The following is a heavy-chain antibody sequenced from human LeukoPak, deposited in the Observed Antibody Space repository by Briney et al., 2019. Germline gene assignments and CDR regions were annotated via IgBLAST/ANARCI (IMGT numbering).Heavy chain of an antibody. CDR2: IIPIFGTA. J-gene: IGHJ5*02. CDR1: GGTFSNFV. D-gene: IGHD3-10*01. Sequence: SVKVSCKASGGTFSNFVISWVRQAPGQGLEWMGRIIPIFGTANYAQKFQGKVTITADKSTNTAYMELRSLRSDDTAVYYCARDVWFGEFSWFDPWGQGTLVTVSS. V-gene: IGHV1-69*06. CDR3: ARDVWFGEFSWFDP.